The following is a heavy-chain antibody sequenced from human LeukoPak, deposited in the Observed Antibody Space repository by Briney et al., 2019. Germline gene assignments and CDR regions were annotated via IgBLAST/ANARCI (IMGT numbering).Heavy chain of an antibody. J-gene: IGHJ4*02. D-gene: IGHD1-26*01. V-gene: IGHV3-53*05. CDR2: IYSGGST. CDR1: GFTVSSNY. CDR3: ARGRDSGSYYVPFDY. Sequence: GGSLRLSCAASGFTVSSNYMSWVRQAPGKGLEWVSVIYSGGSTYYADSVKGRFTISRDNSKNTLYLQMNSLRAEDTAVYYCARGRDSGSYYVPFDYWGQGTLVTVSS.